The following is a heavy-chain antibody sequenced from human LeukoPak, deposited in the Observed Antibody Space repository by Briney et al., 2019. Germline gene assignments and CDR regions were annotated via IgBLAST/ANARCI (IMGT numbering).Heavy chain of an antibody. J-gene: IGHJ6*02. Sequence: PSETLSLTCTVSGGSISSGGYYWSWIRQPPGKGLEWIGYIYHSGSTYYNPSLKSRVTISVDRSKNQFSLKLSSVTAADTAVYYCARGGDGTGAAAKTPDTYYYYGMDVWGQGTTVTVSS. V-gene: IGHV4-30-2*01. CDR1: GGSISSGGYY. CDR2: IYHSGST. D-gene: IGHD6-13*01. CDR3: ARGGDGTGAAAKTPDTYYYYGMDV.